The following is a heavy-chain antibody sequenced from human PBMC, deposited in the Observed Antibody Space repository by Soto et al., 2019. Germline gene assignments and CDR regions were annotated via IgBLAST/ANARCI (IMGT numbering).Heavy chain of an antibody. Sequence: QVQLVESGGGVVQSGRSPRLSCAASGFTFSSFGMHWVRQAPGKGLEWVALIWHYGTFTHYADSVKGRFTISRDNSKNMLYLQMNSLRADDTAVYYCARDRHFRGGPDDIWGQGTMVTVSS. D-gene: IGHD3-3*02. V-gene: IGHV3-33*01. J-gene: IGHJ3*02. CDR2: IWHYGTFT. CDR3: ARDRHFRGGPDDI. CDR1: GFTFSSFG.